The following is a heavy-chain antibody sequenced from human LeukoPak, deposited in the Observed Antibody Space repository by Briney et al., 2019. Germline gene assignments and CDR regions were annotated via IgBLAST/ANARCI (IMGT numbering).Heavy chain of an antibody. CDR1: GFTFSTYG. V-gene: IGHV3-30*18. D-gene: IGHD6-6*01. CDR2: IEYDGSNI. CDR3: AKTPRYRAARQSHFDY. J-gene: IGHJ4*02. Sequence: GGSLRLSCAASGFTFSTYGMHWVRQAPGKGLEWVAVIEYDGSNIHYTDSVKGRFTISRDNSKKTLYLQMNSLRAEYTAVYYCAKTPRYRAARQSHFDYWGQGTLVTVSS.